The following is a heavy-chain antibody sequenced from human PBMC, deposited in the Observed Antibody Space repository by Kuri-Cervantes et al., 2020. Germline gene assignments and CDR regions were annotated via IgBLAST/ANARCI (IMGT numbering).Heavy chain of an antibody. CDR2: ISGSGGST. CDR1: GGSISSGGYY. D-gene: IGHD3-10*01. J-gene: IGHJ5*02. V-gene: IGHV3-23*01. Sequence: ETLSLTCTVSGGSISSGGYYWSWVRQAPGKGLEWVSAISGSGGSTYYADSVKGRFTISRDNSKNTLYLQMNSLRAEDTAVYYCAKDSGRITMVRGVIISGDWFDPWGQGTLVTVSS. CDR3: AKDSGRITMVRGVIISGDWFDP.